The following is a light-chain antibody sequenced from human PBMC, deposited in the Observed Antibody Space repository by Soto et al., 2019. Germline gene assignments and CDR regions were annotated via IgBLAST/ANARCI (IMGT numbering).Light chain of an antibody. CDR1: LSVSRN. Sequence: EIVMTQSPATLSVSPGERATLSCRASLSVSRNLAWYQHKPGQAPRLLIYGASTRATGIPARFSGSRSGTEFTLTVSSLQSEDFAVYYCQQYNNWPLYSFGQGTKLEIK. CDR2: GAS. J-gene: IGKJ2*03. V-gene: IGKV3-15*01. CDR3: QQYNNWPLYS.